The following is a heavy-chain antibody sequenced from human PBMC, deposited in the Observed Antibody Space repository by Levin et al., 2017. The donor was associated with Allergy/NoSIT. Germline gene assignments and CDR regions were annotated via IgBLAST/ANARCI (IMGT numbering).Heavy chain of an antibody. D-gene: IGHD2-8*02. CDR3: ARDTGGFAFDL. Sequence: GSLRLSCTLSGGAISIFYWNWIRQSPGKGLEWLGYITHSGRTNYNPSLKSRLTVSLDTSKNQLSLNLNSMTTADTAVYYCARDTGGFAFDLWGQGTLVTVSS. J-gene: IGHJ3*01. V-gene: IGHV4-59*01. CDR2: ITHSGRT. CDR1: GGAISIFY.